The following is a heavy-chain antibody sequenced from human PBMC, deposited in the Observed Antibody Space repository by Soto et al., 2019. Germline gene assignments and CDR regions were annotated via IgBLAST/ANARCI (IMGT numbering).Heavy chain of an antibody. J-gene: IGHJ4*02. Sequence: PSETLSLTCTVSGDSISSSRYYWGWVRQPPGKGLEWIGSMFYGVSTYYNPSLKSRVTVSVDTSKNQFSPNLRSVTAADTAVYYCARLPSRHLVDYWGQGTLVTVSS. CDR3: ARLPSRHLVDY. V-gene: IGHV4-39*01. CDR1: GDSISSSRYY. CDR2: MFYGVST. D-gene: IGHD3-3*02.